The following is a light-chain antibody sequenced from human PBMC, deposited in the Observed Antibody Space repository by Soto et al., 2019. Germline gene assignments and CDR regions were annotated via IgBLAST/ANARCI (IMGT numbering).Light chain of an antibody. V-gene: IGKV3-20*01. Sequence: EIVLTQSPGTLSSSPGERATLSCRASQSVSSSYLAWYQQKPGQAPRLLIYGASSRATGIPDRFSGSGSGTDFTLTISRLEPEDFAVYYCQQFIWTFGQGTKVDIK. CDR2: GAS. CDR3: QQFIWT. CDR1: QSVSSSY. J-gene: IGKJ1*01.